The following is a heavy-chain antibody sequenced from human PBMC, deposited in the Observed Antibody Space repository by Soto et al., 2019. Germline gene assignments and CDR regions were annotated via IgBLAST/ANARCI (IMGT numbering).Heavy chain of an antibody. CDR1: GFTFSDHW. CDR2: VKPDGSER. J-gene: IGHJ6*02. V-gene: IGHV3-7*01. CDR3: ARGHYGMDV. Sequence: GGSVRLSCTASGFTFSDHWMTWVCQAPGKGLEWVASVKPDGSERFYVESAKGRFTISRDNAKNSVYLQMNSLRVEDTAVYYCARGHYGMDVWGQGTTVTVSS.